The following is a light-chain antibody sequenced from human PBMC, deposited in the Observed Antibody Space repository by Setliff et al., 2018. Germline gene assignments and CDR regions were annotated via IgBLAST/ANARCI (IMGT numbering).Light chain of an antibody. CDR1: SSNIGAGXX. Sequence: QSVLTQPPSVSGAPGQRVTISCTGSSSNIGAGXXXXXXXXXXXXXXXXXXXXXXXRPSXXPDRFSGSKSGTSASLAITGLQAEDEADYYCQSYDSSLSGFYVFGTGTKVTVL. CDR3: QSYDSSLSGFYV. CDR2: XXX. V-gene: IGLV1-40*01. J-gene: IGLJ1*01.